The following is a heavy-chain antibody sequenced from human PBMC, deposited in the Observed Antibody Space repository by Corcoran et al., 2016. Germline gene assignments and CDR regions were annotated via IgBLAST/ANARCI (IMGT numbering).Heavy chain of an antibody. V-gene: IGHV4-34*01. CDR3: ASVLLGAAFFDY. D-gene: IGHD1-26*01. J-gene: IGHJ4*02. CDR1: GGSFSGYY. CDR2: INHSGSTT. Sequence: QVQLQQWGAGLLKPSETLSLTCAVYGGSFSGYYWSWIRQPPGKGLEWIGEINHSGSTTNYNPSLKSRVTISVDTSRNQLSLKLTSVTAADTAVYYCASVLLGAAFFDYWGQGILVTVSS.